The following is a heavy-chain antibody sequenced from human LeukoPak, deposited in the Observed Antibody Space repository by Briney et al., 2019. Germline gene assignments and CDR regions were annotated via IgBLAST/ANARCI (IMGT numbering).Heavy chain of an antibody. CDR1: GGSISSSSYY. Sequence: SETLSLTCTVSGGSISSSSYYWGWIRQPPGKGLEWIGSIYYSGSTYYNPFLKSRVTISVDTSKNQFSLKLSSVTAADTAVYYCARHPIIAAAGTWWFDPWGQGTLVTVSS. CDR3: ARHPIIAAAGTWWFDP. D-gene: IGHD6-13*01. V-gene: IGHV4-39*01. CDR2: IYYSGST. J-gene: IGHJ5*02.